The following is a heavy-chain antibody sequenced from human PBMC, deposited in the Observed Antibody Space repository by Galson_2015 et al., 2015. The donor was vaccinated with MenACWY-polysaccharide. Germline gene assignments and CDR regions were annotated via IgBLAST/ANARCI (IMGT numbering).Heavy chain of an antibody. J-gene: IGHJ6*03. CDR1: GFTFRSHG. CDR2: VWYDGSHQ. V-gene: IGHV3-33*01. CDR3: ARDRDWTTLRYMDV. Sequence: SLRLSCAASGFTFRSHGMHWVRQAPGKGLEWVAVVWYDGSHQECSDSVRGRFTVSKDNSKNTLYLQMNSLRAEDTAVYYCARDRDWTTLRYMDVLGTGTPGTVSS. D-gene: IGHD1-1*01.